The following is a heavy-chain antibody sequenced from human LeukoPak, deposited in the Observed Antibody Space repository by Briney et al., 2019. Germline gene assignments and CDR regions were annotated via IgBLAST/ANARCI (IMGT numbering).Heavy chain of an antibody. J-gene: IGHJ6*02. D-gene: IGHD2-15*01. CDR3: VRHGLKGCSGGRCFTSFYYYGPDV. V-gene: IGHV5-51*01. CDR1: GYRFIDYW. Sequence: AGESLKISRKGSGYRFIDYWIGWGRQMPGKGLGGVGIIFLGDSDIKYSPSFQGQVTISADNSISTAYLQWSSLKASDTAMYYCVRHGLKGCSGGRCFTSFYYYGPDVWGQGSTVTVSS. CDR2: IFLGDSDI.